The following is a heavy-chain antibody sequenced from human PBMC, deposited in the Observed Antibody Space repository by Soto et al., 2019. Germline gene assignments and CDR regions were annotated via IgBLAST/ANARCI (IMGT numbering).Heavy chain of an antibody. Sequence: QVQLVQSGAEVKKPGASVKLSCKASGYTFTAYYLHWVRQAPGQGLEWMTRINPSDGNINYAQKCQGRVTMTGDTSTNTVHMYMSNLRSEDTAVYYCARGDYYGSGHYFDYWGQGTLVTVSS. D-gene: IGHD3-10*01. V-gene: IGHV1-46*01. CDR2: INPSDGNI. J-gene: IGHJ4*02. CDR1: GYTFTAYY. CDR3: ARGDYYGSGHYFDY.